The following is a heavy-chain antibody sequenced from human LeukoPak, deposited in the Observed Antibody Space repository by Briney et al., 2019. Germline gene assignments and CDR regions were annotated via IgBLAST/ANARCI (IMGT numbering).Heavy chain of an antibody. CDR1: GFTFHAYV. V-gene: IGHV3-43*02. CDR3: VRDIEGPDFDDVVTTA. CDR2: ISAYGDSE. J-gene: IGHJ5*02. Sequence: GGSLRLSCAASGFTFHAYVMRWVRQGPGKGLEWVALISAYGDSEYYADSVKGRFSISRDNSQKSLFLHMNSLRAEDTALYYCVRDIEGPDFDDVVTTAWGQGTLVTVSS. D-gene: IGHD2-21*02.